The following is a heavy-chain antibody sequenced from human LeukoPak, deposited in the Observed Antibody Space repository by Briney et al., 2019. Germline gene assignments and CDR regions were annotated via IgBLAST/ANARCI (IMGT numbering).Heavy chain of an antibody. V-gene: IGHV4-39*01. D-gene: IGHD3-10*01. CDR1: GGSVSSSIYF. Sequence: SETLSLTCTVSGGSVSSSIYFWGWIRQPPGKGLEWIGSIYYSGSTYCNPSLGSRVTISVDTSKNQFSLKLSSVTAADTAVYFCARVYGSGSSRVDYWGQGTLVTVSS. CDR3: ARVYGSGSSRVDY. CDR2: IYYSGST. J-gene: IGHJ4*02.